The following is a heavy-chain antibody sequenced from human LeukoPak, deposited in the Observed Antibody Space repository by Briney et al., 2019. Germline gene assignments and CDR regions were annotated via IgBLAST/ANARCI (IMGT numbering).Heavy chain of an antibody. CDR3: VKDRLSYASGNFDY. CDR1: GFTFSSYG. V-gene: IGHV3-23*01. Sequence: GALILSCAACGFTFSSYGMTGVRQAPGKGVEWVSAIGSTGDSTYYANSVKGRFTISRDNSKNTLYLKMNSLRAEDTAVYYCVKDRLSYASGNFDYWGQGTLVTVSS. D-gene: IGHD3-10*01. J-gene: IGHJ4*02. CDR2: IGSTGDST.